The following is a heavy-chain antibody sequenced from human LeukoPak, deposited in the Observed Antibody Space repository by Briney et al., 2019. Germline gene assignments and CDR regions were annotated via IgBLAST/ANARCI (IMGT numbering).Heavy chain of an antibody. CDR2: ISSSGSTI. CDR1: GFTFSDYY. J-gene: IGHJ6*03. Sequence: AGGSLRLSCAASGFTFSDYYMSWIRQAPGKGLEWVSYISSSGSTIYYADSVKGRFTISRDNAKNSLYLQMNSLRAEDTAVYYCARFYCSSTSCYYYYYMDVWGKGTTVTVSS. D-gene: IGHD2-2*01. V-gene: IGHV3-11*04. CDR3: ARFYCSSTSCYYYYYMDV.